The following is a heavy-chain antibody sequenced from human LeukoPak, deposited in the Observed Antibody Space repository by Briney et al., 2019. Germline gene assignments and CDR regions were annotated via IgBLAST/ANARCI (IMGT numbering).Heavy chain of an antibody. CDR3: AKDLSVTPDAFDI. CDR2: ISGSGGST. V-gene: IGHV3-23*01. Sequence: GGSLRLSCAASGFIFSSYAMSWVRQAPGKGREWVSAISGSGGSTYYADSVKGRFTISRDNSKNTLYLQMNSLRAEDTAVYYCAKDLSVTPDAFDIWGQGTMVTVSS. CDR1: GFIFSSYA. D-gene: IGHD4-17*01. J-gene: IGHJ3*02.